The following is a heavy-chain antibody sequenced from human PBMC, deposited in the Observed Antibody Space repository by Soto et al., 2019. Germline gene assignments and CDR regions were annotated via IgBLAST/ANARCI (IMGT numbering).Heavy chain of an antibody. CDR1: GFTFSSYA. Sequence: PGGSLRLSCAASGFTFSSYAMNWVRQAPGKGLEWVSAITGSNGSTYYADSVKGRFTVSRDNSKNTLYLQMNSLRAEDTAVYYCAKDMYYYGSSGYYEVDFDCWGQGTLVTVSS. D-gene: IGHD3-22*01. V-gene: IGHV3-23*01. CDR3: AKDMYYYGSSGYYEVDFDC. J-gene: IGHJ4*02. CDR2: ITGSNGST.